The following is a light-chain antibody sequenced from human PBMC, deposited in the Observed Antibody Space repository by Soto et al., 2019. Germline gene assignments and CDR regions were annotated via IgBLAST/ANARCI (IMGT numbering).Light chain of an antibody. CDR1: SSNIGAGYD. Sequence: QSVLTQPPSVSGAPGQRVTISCTESSSNIGAGYDVHWYQQLPGTAPKLLIYGNSNRPSGVPDRFSGSKSGTSASLAIPGLQAEDEADYYCQSYDSSLSGPVVFGGGTKLTVL. V-gene: IGLV1-40*01. CDR3: QSYDSSLSGPVV. CDR2: GNS. J-gene: IGLJ2*01.